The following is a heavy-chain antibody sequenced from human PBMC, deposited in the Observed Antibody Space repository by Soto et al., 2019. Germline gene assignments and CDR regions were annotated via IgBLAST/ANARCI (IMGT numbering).Heavy chain of an antibody. V-gene: IGHV4-59*01. CDR1: GGSISSYY. J-gene: IGHJ6*02. CDR3: ARDLPSPYYYDSSGYYSPYYYGMDV. Sequence: SETLSLTCTVSGGSISSYYWSWIRQPPGKGLEWIGYIYYSGSTNYNPSLKSRVTISVDTSKNQFSLKLSSVTAADTAVYYCARDLPSPYYYDSSGYYSPYYYGMDVWGQGTTVTVSS. D-gene: IGHD3-22*01. CDR2: IYYSGST.